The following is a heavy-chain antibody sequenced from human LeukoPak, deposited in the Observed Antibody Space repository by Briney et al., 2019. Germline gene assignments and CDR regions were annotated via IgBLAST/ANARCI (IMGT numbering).Heavy chain of an antibody. J-gene: IGHJ6*02. CDR1: GYTFTSYG. CDR2: ISAYNGNT. CDR3: ARDDEALRFLAWLFQYGVKNYYYGMDV. D-gene: IGHD3-3*01. Sequence: ASVKVSCKASGYTFTSYGISGGRQAPGQGLEWMGWISAYNGNTNYAQKLQGRVTMTTDTSTSTAYMELRSLRSDDKAVYYCARDDEALRFLAWLFQYGVKNYYYGMDVWGQGTPVTVSS. V-gene: IGHV1-18*01.